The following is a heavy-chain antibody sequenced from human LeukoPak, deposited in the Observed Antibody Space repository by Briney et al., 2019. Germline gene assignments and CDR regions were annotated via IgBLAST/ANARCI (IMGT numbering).Heavy chain of an antibody. V-gene: IGHV1-69*13. D-gene: IGHD6-6*01. CDR2: ITPIFGTA. CDR3: ARRHSSNAYYFDY. J-gene: IGHJ4*02. CDR1: GGTFSSYA. Sequence: ASVKVSCKASGGTFSSYAISWVRQAPGQGLEWMGGITPIFGTANYAQKFQGRVTITADESTSTAYMELSSLRSEDTAVYYCARRHSSNAYYFDYWGQGTLVTVSS.